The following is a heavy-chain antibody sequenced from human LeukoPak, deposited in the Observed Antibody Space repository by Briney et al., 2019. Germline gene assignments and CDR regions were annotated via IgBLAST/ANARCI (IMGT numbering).Heavy chain of an antibody. D-gene: IGHD2-8*02. CDR1: GGSISSGSYY. Sequence: SETLSLTCTVSGGSISSGSYYWGWIRQPPGKGLEWIGYIYDSGSTYYNPSLDSRGTISRDTSKNQFSLELNSVTAADTAVYYCARGRGGVTYYYFNYMDVWGKGTTVTVSS. J-gene: IGHJ6*03. CDR3: ARGRGGVTYYYFNYMDV. CDR2: IYDSGST. V-gene: IGHV4-31*03.